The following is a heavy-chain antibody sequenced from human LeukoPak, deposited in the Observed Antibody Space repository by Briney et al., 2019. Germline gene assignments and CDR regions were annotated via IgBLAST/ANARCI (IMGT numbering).Heavy chain of an antibody. CDR2: IKQDGSEK. CDR1: GFTFSSYW. J-gene: IGHJ4*02. CDR3: ARDGVCSGGSCYAFSVDY. Sequence: GGSLRLSCAASGFTFSSYWMSWVRQAPRKGLEWVANIKQDGSEKYYVDSVKGRFTISRDNAKNSLYLQMNSLRAEDTAVYYCARDGVCSGGSCYAFSVDYWGQGILVTVSS. D-gene: IGHD2-15*01. V-gene: IGHV3-7*01.